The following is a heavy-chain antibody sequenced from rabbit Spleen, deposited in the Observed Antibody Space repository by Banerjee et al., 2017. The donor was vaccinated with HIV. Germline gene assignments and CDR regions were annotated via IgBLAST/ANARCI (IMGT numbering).Heavy chain of an antibody. CDR1: GFDFSRDYV. D-gene: IGHD8-1*01. CDR2: IAGSSSGFT. V-gene: IGHV1S45*01. J-gene: IGHJ6*01. Sequence: QEQLEESGGGLVKPGGTLTLTCKASGFDFSRDYVMCWVRQAPGKGLEWISCIAGSSSGFTYSATWTKGRFIISKTSSTTVTLQMTSLTAADTATYFCARDTGSSFSSYGMDLWGQGTLVTVS. CDR3: ARDTGSSFSSYGMDL.